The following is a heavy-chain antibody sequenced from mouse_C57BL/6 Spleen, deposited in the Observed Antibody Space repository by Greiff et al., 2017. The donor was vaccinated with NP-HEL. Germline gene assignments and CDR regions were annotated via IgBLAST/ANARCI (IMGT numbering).Heavy chain of an antibody. CDR2: IWRGGST. Sequence: QVQLKESGPGLVQPSQSLSITCTVSGFSLTSYGVHWVRQSPGKGLEWLGVIWRGGSTDYNAAFMSRLSITKDNSKSQVFFKMNSLQADDTAIYYCALYYGYDDYAMDYWGQGTSVTVSS. D-gene: IGHD2-2*01. CDR1: GFSLTSYG. J-gene: IGHJ4*01. CDR3: ALYYGYDDYAMDY. V-gene: IGHV2-5*01.